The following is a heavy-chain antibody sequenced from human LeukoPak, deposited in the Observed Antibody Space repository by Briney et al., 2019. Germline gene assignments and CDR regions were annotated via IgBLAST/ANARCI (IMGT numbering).Heavy chain of an antibody. V-gene: IGHV4-30-4*01. CDR3: ASASSGSLVDY. Sequence: SETLSLTCTVSGGSISSGDYYWSWIRQPPGKGLEWIGYIYYSGSTYYNPSLKSRVTISVDTSKNQFSLKLSSVTAADTAVYYCASASSGSLVDYWGQGTLVTVSS. CDR1: GGSISSGDYY. CDR2: IYYSGST. D-gene: IGHD3-22*01. J-gene: IGHJ4*02.